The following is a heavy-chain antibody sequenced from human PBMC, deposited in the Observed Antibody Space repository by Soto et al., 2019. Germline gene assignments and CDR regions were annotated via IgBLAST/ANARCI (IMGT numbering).Heavy chain of an antibody. CDR3: ARVPRYSGYDLAY. CDR1: GFTFRSYA. J-gene: IGHJ4*02. V-gene: IGHV3-30-3*01. D-gene: IGHD5-12*01. Sequence: QVQLVESGGGVVQPGRSLRLSCAASGFTFRSYAMHWVRQAPGKGLEWVAVISYDGSNKYYADSVKGRFTISRDNSKNTLYLQMNSLRAEDTAVYYCARVPRYSGYDLAYWRQGTLVTVSS. CDR2: ISYDGSNK.